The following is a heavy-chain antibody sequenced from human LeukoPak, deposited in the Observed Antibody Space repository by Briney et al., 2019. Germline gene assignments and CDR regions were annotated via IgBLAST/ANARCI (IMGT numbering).Heavy chain of an antibody. CDR3: AKGYYTIFGVDSYYIDY. Sequence: GGSLRLSCAASGFTFSSYAMSWVRQAPGKGLEWVSAISGSGGSTYYADSVKGRFTISRDNSKNTLYLQMNSLRAEDTAVYYCAKGYYTIFGVDSYYIDYWGQGTLVTVSS. J-gene: IGHJ4*02. D-gene: IGHD3-3*01. CDR2: ISGSGGST. CDR1: GFTFSSYA. V-gene: IGHV3-23*01.